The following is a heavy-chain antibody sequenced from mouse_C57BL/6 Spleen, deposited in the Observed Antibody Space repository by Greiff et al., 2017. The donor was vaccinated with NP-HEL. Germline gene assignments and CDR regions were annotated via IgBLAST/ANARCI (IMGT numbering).Heavy chain of an antibody. Sequence: VKLQQPGAELVRPGSSVKLSCKASGYTFTSYWMDWVKQRPGQGLEWIGNIYPSDSETHYNQKFKDKATLTVDKSSSTAYMQLSSLTSEDSAVYYCARGGYYGYDAGYFDVWGTGTTVTVSS. J-gene: IGHJ1*03. D-gene: IGHD2-2*01. V-gene: IGHV1-61*01. CDR1: GYTFTSYW. CDR2: IYPSDSET. CDR3: ARGGYYGYDAGYFDV.